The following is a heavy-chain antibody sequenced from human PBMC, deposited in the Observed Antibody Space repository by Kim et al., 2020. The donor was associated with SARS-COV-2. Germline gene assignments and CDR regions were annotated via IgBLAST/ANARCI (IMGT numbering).Heavy chain of an antibody. V-gene: IGHV3-7*01. J-gene: IGHJ6*02. CDR3: AREATYYYGSGSYYNVPYYGMDV. Sequence: GESLKISCAASGFTFSSYWMSWVRQAPGKGLEWVANIKQDGSEKYYVDSVKGRFTISRDNAKNSLYLQMNSLRAEDTAVYYCAREATYYYGSGSYYNVPYYGMDVWGQGTTVTVSS. CDR2: IKQDGSEK. CDR1: GFTFSSYW. D-gene: IGHD3-10*01.